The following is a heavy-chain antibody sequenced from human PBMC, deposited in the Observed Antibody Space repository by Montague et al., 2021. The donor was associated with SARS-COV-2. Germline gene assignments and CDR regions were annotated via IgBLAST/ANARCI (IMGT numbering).Heavy chain of an antibody. D-gene: IGHD7-27*01. V-gene: IGHV4-61*02. J-gene: IGHJ5*02. CDR3: AITGLSGESWFDP. CDR2: VYTSGST. Sequence: TLSLTCTVSGVSISSGTYYWSWIRQPAGKGLEWIGRVYTSGSTKYNPSLESRATLSVDTSKNQFSLKLRSVTAADTAVYFCAITGLSGESWFDPWGQGTLVAVSS. CDR1: GVSISSGTYY.